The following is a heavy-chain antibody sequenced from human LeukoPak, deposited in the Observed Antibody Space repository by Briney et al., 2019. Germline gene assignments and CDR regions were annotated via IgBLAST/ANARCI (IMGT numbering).Heavy chain of an antibody. CDR1: GFTFSDYY. D-gene: IGHD2-15*01. Sequence: PGGSLRLSCAASGFTFSDYYMSWIRQAPGKGLECVSYIRGSGSDIYYADSVKGRFTISRDNAKNSLYLQMNSLRAEDTAVYYCARDPGYCSGGSCYLGYFDYWGQGTLVTVSS. CDR3: ARDPGYCSGGSCYLGYFDY. CDR2: IRGSGSDI. V-gene: IGHV3-11*04. J-gene: IGHJ4*02.